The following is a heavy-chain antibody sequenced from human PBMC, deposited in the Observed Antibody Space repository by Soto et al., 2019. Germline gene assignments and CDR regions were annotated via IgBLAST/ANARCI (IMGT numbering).Heavy chain of an antibody. CDR3: ARDQGEVVD. CDR1: GYTFTSYS. V-gene: IGHV1-3*04. J-gene: IGHJ1*01. D-gene: IGHD6-6*01. Sequence: GASVKVSCKASGYTFTSYSIHWVRQAPGQGLEWIGWINTDNGDAKYSQKLQGRVTVTRDTSATTAYMEVSSLRSEGTAVYYCARDQGEVVDWRLGTLVTVTS. CDR2: INTDNGDA.